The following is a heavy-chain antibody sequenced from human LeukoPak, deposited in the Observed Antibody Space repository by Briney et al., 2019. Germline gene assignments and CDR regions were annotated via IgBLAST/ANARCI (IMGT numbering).Heavy chain of an antibody. V-gene: IGHV3-48*03. J-gene: IGHJ5*02. D-gene: IGHD3-10*01. CDR2: ITGSGSTI. CDR1: GFTFSSYE. CDR3: ARDKVWFGARFDP. Sequence: QPGGSLRLSCAASGFTFSSYEMNWLRQAPGKGLEWVSSITGSGSTIYYADSVKGRFTISRDNAKNSLYLQMNSLRAEDTAVYYCARDKVWFGARFDPWGQGTLVTVSS.